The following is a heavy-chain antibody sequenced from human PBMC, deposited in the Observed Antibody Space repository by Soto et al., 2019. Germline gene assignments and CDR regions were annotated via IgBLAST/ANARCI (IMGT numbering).Heavy chain of an antibody. Sequence: GGSLRLSGAASGFTFGSFAMSWVRQAPGRGLEWVSTISGGGYSTYSPDSVKGRFTISRDNTANTLYLQMNSLRAENTAVYFCARQAGYTSDPVDFWGQGTLVTVSS. CDR2: ISGGGYST. D-gene: IGHD5-18*01. CDR3: ARQAGYTSDPVDF. V-gene: IGHV3-23*01. J-gene: IGHJ4*02. CDR1: GFTFGSFA.